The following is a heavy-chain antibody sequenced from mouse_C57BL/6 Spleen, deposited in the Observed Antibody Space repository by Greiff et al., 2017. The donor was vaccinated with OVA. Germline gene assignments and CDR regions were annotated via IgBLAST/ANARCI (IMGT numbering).Heavy chain of an antibody. Sequence: VQLQQSGAELVKPGASVKLSCKASGYTFTSYWMHWVKQRPGQGLEWIGMIHPNSGSTNYNEKFKSKATLTVDKSSSTAYMQLSSLTSEDSAVYYGARGGDGYYPPWFAYWGQGTLVTVSA. CDR1: GYTFTSYW. D-gene: IGHD2-3*01. CDR2: IHPNSGST. J-gene: IGHJ3*01. V-gene: IGHV1-64*01. CDR3: ARGGDGYYPPWFAY.